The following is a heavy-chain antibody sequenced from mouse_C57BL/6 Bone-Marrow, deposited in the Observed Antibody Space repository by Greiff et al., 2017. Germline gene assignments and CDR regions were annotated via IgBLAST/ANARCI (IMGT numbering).Heavy chain of an antibody. CDR1: GYSFTGYY. CDR3: AREGGLRGALYYYAMDY. V-gene: IGHV1-42*01. CDR2: INPSTGGT. J-gene: IGHJ4*01. Sequence: EVQLQQSGPELVKPGASVKISCKASGYSFTGYYMNWVKQSPEKSLEWIGEINPSTGGTTYNQKFKAKATLTVDKSSSPAYMQLKSLTSEDSAVYDCAREGGLRGALYYYAMDYWGQGTSVTVSS. D-gene: IGHD2-4*01.